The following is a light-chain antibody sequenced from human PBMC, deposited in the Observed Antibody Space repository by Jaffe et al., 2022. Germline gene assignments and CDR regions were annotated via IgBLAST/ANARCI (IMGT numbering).Light chain of an antibody. CDR2: EVS. Sequence: QSALTQPASVSGSPGQSITISCTGTSSDVGSYNLVSWYQQHPGKAPKLMIYEVSKRPSGVSNRFSGSKSGNTASLTISGLQAEDEADYYCCSYAGSSTFLSYVFGTGTKVTVL. CDR3: CSYAGSSTFLSYV. J-gene: IGLJ1*01. V-gene: IGLV2-23*02. CDR1: SSDVGSYNL.